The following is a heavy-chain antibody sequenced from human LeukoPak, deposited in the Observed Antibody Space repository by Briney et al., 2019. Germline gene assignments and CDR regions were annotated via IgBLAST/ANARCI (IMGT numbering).Heavy chain of an antibody. V-gene: IGHV1-18*01. J-gene: IGHJ4*02. CDR3: ARDQGWLQFGRFFDY. Sequence: ASVRVSCKASGYTFTSYGISWVRQAPGQGLEWMGWISAYNGITNYAQKLQGRVTMTTDTATSTAYMELRSLRSDDTAVYYCARDQGWLQFGRFFDYWGQGTLVTVSS. CDR1: GYTFTSYG. CDR2: ISAYNGIT. D-gene: IGHD5-24*01.